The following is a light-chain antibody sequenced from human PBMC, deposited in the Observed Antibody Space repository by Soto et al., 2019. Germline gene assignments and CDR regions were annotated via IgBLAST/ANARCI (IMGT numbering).Light chain of an antibody. CDR2: GAS. J-gene: IGKJ5*01. CDR3: QQSYRTPT. Sequence: EIVLTQSPATLSLSPGERATLSFRASQIISSNLAWYQQKPGQAPRLLIYGASIRATGIPARFSGGGSGTEFTLTISSLQPEDFATYYCQQSYRTPTFGQGTRLE. V-gene: IGKV3-15*01. CDR1: QIISSN.